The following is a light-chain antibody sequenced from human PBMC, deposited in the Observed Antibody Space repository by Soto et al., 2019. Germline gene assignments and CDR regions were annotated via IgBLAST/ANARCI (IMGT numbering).Light chain of an antibody. Sequence: QSALTQPASVSGSPGQSITISCTGTSSDVGSYNFVSWYQHHAGTAPKLIIYQVTNRPSGVSDRFSASKSGDTASLTISGLQAEDGAIYYCSSYTGFSNDILFGGGAKLTVL. V-gene: IGLV2-14*01. CDR3: SSYTGFSNDIL. CDR2: QVT. CDR1: SSDVGSYNF. J-gene: IGLJ2*01.